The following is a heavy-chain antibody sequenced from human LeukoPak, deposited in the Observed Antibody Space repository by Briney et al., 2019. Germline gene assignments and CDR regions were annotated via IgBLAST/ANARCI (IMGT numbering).Heavy chain of an antibody. V-gene: IGHV3-9*01. Sequence: GGSLRLSCAASGFTFDDYAMHWVRQAPGKGLEWASGISWNSGSIGYADSVKGRFTISRDNAKNSLYLQMNSLRAEDTALYYCAKDMGYYDSSGYQEWGAFDIWGQGIMVTVSS. J-gene: IGHJ3*02. CDR3: AKDMGYYDSSGYQEWGAFDI. D-gene: IGHD3-22*01. CDR2: ISWNSGSI. CDR1: GFTFDDYA.